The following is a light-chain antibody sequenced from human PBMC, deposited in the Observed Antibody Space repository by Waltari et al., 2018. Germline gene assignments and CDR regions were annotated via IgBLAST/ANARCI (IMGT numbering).Light chain of an antibody. Sequence: EIVLTQSPGTLSLSPGERATLSCGASQIVTSSSLAWYQQKPGQAPRLLMYDASNRAAGIPDRFSGSGSGTDFTLIISRLEPEDFAVYYCHQYGSSPRTFGQGTKVEIK. CDR2: DAS. CDR1: QIVTSSS. CDR3: HQYGSSPRT. V-gene: IGKV3-20*01. J-gene: IGKJ1*01.